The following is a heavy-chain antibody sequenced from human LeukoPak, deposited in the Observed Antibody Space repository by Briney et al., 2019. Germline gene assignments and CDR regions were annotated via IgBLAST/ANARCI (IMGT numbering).Heavy chain of an antibody. V-gene: IGHV3-30*02. CDR3: AKDSHYMTTVTGGYFDY. D-gene: IGHD4-17*01. Sequence: PGGSLRLSCAASGFTFSSYGMHWVRQAPGKGLEWVAFIRYDGSNKYYADSVKGRFTISRDNSKNTLYLQMNSLRAEDTAVYYCAKDSHYMTTVTGGYFDYWGQGTLVTVSS. CDR2: IRYDGSNK. J-gene: IGHJ4*02. CDR1: GFTFSSYG.